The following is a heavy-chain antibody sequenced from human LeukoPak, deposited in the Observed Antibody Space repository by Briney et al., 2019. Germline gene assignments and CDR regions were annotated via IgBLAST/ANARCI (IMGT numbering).Heavy chain of an antibody. Sequence: GGSLRLSCAASGFTFSSYAMHWVRQAPGKGLEWVAVISYDGSNKYYADSVKGRFTISRDNSKNTLYLQMNSLRAEDTAVYYCARVGRAYCGGDCYPSYFDYWGQGTLVTVSS. D-gene: IGHD2-21*01. CDR2: ISYDGSNK. CDR1: GFTFSSYA. V-gene: IGHV3-30-3*01. CDR3: ARVGRAYCGGDCYPSYFDY. J-gene: IGHJ4*02.